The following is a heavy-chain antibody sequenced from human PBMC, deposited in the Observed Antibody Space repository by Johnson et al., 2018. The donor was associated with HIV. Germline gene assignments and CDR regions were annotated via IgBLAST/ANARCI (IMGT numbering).Heavy chain of an antibody. D-gene: IGHD7-27*01. J-gene: IGHJ3*02. CDR1: GFTFSSYA. CDR2: ISYDGSNK. Sequence: VQLVESGEGVVQPGRSLRLSCAASGFTFSSYAMHWVRQAPGKGLEWVAVISYDGSNKYYADSVKGRFTISRDNSKNTLYLQMNSLRAEDTAVYYWAREESWGSEAGACDIWGQGTMVTVSS. CDR3: AREESWGSEAGACDI. V-gene: IGHV3-30*04.